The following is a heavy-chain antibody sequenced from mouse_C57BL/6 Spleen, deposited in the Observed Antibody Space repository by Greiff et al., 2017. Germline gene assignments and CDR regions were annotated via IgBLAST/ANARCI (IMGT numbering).Heavy chain of an antibody. V-gene: IGHV1-42*01. CDR2: INPSTGGT. Sequence: VQLQQSGPELVKPGASVKISCKASGYSFTGYYMNWVKQSPEKSLEWIGEINPSTGGTTYNQKFKAKATLTVDKSSSTDYMQLKSLTSEDSAVYYCVYSNYDWFAYWGQGTLVTVSA. CDR1: GYSFTGYY. D-gene: IGHD2-5*01. CDR3: VYSNYDWFAY. J-gene: IGHJ3*01.